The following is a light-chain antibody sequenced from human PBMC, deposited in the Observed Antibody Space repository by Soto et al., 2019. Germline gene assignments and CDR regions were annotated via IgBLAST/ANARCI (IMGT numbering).Light chain of an antibody. V-gene: IGKV1-5*01. J-gene: IGKJ2*01. CDR2: DAS. CDR1: QSISSW. CDR3: QTYNSYVAYT. Sequence: DIQMTQSPSTLSASVGDRVTITCRASQSISSWLAWYQQKPGKAPKLLIYDASSLESGVPPRFSGSGSGTEFTLTISSLQPDDLAPYYDQTYNSYVAYTFGQGAKLEIK.